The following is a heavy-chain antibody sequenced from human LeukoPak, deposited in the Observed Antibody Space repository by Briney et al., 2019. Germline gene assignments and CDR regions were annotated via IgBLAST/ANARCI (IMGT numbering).Heavy chain of an antibody. D-gene: IGHD5-12*01. CDR3: AKGGGYSGYELSF. CDR1: GGSISSYY. CDR2: IYYSGST. V-gene: IGHV4-59*08. J-gene: IGHJ4*02. Sequence: TSETLSLTCTVSGGSISSYYWSWIRQPPGKGLEWIGYIYYSGSTNYNPSLKSRVTISVDTSKNQFSLKLSSVTAADTAVYYCAKGGGYSGYELSFWGQGTLVTVSS.